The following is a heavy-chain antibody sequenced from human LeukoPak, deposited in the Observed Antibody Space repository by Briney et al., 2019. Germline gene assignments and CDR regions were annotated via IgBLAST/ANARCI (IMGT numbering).Heavy chain of an antibody. V-gene: IGHV4-34*01. Sequence: PSETLSLTCAVYGGSFSGCYWSWIRQPPGKGLEWIGYIYYSGSTNYNPSLKSRVTISVDTSKNQFSLKLSSVTAADTAVHYCAGGAFDIWGQGTMVTVSS. CDR2: IYYSGST. CDR3: AGGAFDI. CDR1: GGSFSGCY. J-gene: IGHJ3*02.